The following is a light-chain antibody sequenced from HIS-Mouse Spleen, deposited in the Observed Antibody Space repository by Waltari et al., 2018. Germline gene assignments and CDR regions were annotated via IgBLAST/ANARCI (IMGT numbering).Light chain of an antibody. J-gene: IGLJ1*01. CDR1: KLGDKY. Sequence: SYELTQPPSVSVSPGQTASITCSGDKLGDKYACWYQQKPGQSPVLVIYQDSKRPSEIPERFSGSNSGNTATLTISGTQAMDEADYYCQSADSSGTFYVFGTGTKVTVL. V-gene: IGLV3-1*01. CDR2: QDS. CDR3: QSADSSGTFYV.